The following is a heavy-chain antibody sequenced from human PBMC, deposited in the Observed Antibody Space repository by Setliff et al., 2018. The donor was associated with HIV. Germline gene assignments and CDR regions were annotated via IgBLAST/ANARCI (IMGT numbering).Heavy chain of an antibody. Sequence: ASVKVSCKASGYTFTSYYMHWVRQAPGQGLEWMGIINPSGGSTSYAQKFQGWVTMTRDTSISTAYMELSRLRSDDTAVYYCAKVRDYGSGSYYNWYFDLWGRGTRVTVSS. D-gene: IGHD3-10*01. V-gene: IGHV1-46*01. CDR3: AKVRDYGSGSYYNWYFDL. CDR1: GYTFTSYY. CDR2: INPSGGST. J-gene: IGHJ2*01.